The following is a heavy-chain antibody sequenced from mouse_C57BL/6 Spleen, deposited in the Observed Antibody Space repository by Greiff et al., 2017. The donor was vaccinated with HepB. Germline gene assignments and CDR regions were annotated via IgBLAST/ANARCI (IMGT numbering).Heavy chain of an antibody. CDR1: GFNIKDDY. CDR2: IDPENGDT. J-gene: IGHJ2*01. CDR3: TTWGYGSNYFDY. D-gene: IGHD1-1*01. Sequence: EVQLQQSGAELVRPGASVKLSCTASGFNIKDDYMHWVKQRPEQGLEWIGWIDPENGDTEYASKFQGKATITADTSSNTAYLQLSSLTSEDTAVYYCTTWGYGSNYFDYWGQGTTLTVSS. V-gene: IGHV14-4*01.